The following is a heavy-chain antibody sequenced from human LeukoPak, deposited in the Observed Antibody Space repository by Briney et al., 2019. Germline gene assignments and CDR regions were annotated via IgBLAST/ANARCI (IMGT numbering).Heavy chain of an antibody. Sequence: ASVKVSCKASGYTFTNYGISWMRQAPGQGLEWMGWITTYNGYTNYAQKFQGRVTMTTDTSTSTAYMELRSLRSDDAAVYYCARLSGSYYIFDYWGQGALVTVSS. D-gene: IGHD1-26*01. J-gene: IGHJ4*02. V-gene: IGHV1-18*01. CDR3: ARLSGSYYIFDY. CDR1: GYTFTNYG. CDR2: ITTYNGYT.